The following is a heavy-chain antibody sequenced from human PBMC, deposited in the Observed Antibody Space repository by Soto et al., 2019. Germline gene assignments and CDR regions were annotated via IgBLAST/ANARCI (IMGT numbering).Heavy chain of an antibody. CDR3: ERSTLGLATLKITEN. D-gene: IGHD3-16*01. CDR1: GDSVSSDSYY. V-gene: IGHV4-39*01. J-gene: IGHJ4*02. Sequence: PSETLSLTCTVSGDSVSSDSYYWAWIRQPPGQGLEWIGSMFYSGNTYYNPSLMSRVTISVDTSENQFSLKLTSVTAADTAIYYCERSTLGLATLKITENWGQGSLVTVSS. CDR2: MFYSGNT.